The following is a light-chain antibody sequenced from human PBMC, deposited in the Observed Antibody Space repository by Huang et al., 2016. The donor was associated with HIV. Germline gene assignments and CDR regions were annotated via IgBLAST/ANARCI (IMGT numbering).Light chain of an antibody. CDR2: AAS. J-gene: IGKJ5*01. Sequence: RVTITCQASQDISTYLNWYQQKPGKAPKVLIYAASNLESGVPSRFSGSGSGTNFTFTISSLQPEDIATYYCQQYDNLPITFGQGTRLEI. CDR1: QDISTY. CDR3: QQYDNLPIT. V-gene: IGKV1-33*01.